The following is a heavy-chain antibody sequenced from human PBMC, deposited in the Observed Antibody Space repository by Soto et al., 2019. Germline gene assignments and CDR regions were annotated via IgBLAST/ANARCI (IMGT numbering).Heavy chain of an antibody. J-gene: IGHJ4*02. V-gene: IGHV4-34*01. CDR1: GGSFSCYY. CDR3: ARAAPAGLDVDY. CDR2: INHSGST. D-gene: IGHD1-1*01. Sequence: PSETLSLTCAVYGGSFSCYYWSWIRQPPGKGLEWIGEINHSGSTNYNPSLKSRVTISVDTSKNQFSLKLSSVTAADTAVYYCARAAPAGLDVDYWGQGTLVTVSS.